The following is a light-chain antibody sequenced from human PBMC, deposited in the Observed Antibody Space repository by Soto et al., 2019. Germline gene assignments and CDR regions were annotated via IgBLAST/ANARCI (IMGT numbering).Light chain of an antibody. Sequence: EIVMTQSPAPLSVSPGERATLSCRASQSVSSNLAWYQQKPGQAPRLLIYGASTRATGIPARFSGSGTGTEFTLTNSSLHSEDFAVYYCQQYNNWPPWTFGQGTKVVIK. CDR3: QQYNNWPPWT. CDR1: QSVSSN. J-gene: IGKJ1*01. CDR2: GAS. V-gene: IGKV3-15*01.